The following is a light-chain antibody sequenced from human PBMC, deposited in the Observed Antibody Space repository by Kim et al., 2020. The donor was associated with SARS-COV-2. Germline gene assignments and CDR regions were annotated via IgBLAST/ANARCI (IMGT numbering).Light chain of an antibody. CDR3: SQYNNGAPLT. J-gene: IGKJ4*01. V-gene: IGKV3D-15*01. Sequence: IVMTQSPATLSVSPGERATLSCRASQSVNSDVVWYQQKPGQAPRLLIYGASTRATGIPARFSGSGSGAEFTLTISSLQSEDFAVYYCSQYNNGAPLTFGQGTKVDIK. CDR1: QSVNSD. CDR2: GAS.